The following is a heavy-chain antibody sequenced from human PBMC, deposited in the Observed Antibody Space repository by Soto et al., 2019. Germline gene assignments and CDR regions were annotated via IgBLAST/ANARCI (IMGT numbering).Heavy chain of an antibody. CDR1: GFTFSSYA. J-gene: IGHJ4*02. V-gene: IGHV3-23*01. D-gene: IGHD6-19*01. CDR2: ISGSGGST. Sequence: GGSLRLSCAASGFTFSSYAMSWVRQAPVKGLEWVSAISGSGGSTYYADSVKGRFTISRDNSKNTLYLQMNSLRAEDTAVYYCAKGSEQWLEAPFDYWGQGTLVTVSS. CDR3: AKGSEQWLEAPFDY.